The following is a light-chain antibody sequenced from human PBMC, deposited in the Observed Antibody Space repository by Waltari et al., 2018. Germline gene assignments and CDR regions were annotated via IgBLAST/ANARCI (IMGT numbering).Light chain of an antibody. CDR1: QSLNGAY. Sequence: EIVLTQSPGTLSLSPGEEAILSCRASQSLNGAYVAWYQHKSGQAPRLLIYGALYRAADIPDRFSGSGSGTDFTLTITRLEPDDFAVYYCQQYDTSPGTFGQGTRLEMK. V-gene: IGKV3-20*01. J-gene: IGKJ2*01. CDR2: GAL. CDR3: QQYDTSPGT.